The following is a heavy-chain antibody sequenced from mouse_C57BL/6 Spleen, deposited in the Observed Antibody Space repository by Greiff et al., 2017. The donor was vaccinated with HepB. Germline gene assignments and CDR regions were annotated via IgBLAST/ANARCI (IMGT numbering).Heavy chain of an antibody. Sequence: EVQLQQSGTVLARPGASVKMSCKTSGYTFTSYWMHWVKQRPGQGLEWIGAIYPGNSDTSYNQKFKGKAKLTAVTSASTAYRELSSLTNEDSAVYYCTREGTMTGTGRYFDVWGTGTTVTVSS. CDR2: IYPGNSDT. D-gene: IGHD4-1*01. V-gene: IGHV1-5*01. J-gene: IGHJ1*03. CDR1: GYTFTSYW. CDR3: TREGTMTGTGRYFDV.